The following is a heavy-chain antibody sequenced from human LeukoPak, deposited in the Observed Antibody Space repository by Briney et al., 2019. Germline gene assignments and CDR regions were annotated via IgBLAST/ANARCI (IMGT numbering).Heavy chain of an antibody. CDR3: ARDRYYYDSSGYLPLY. CDR2: IKQDGSEK. V-gene: IGHV3-7*01. D-gene: IGHD3-22*01. J-gene: IGHJ4*02. CDR1: GFTFSSYW. Sequence: GGSLRLSCAASGFTFSSYWMSWVCQAPGKGLEWVANIKQDGSEKYYVDSVKGRFTISRDNAKNSLYLQMNSLRAEDTAVYYCARDRYYYDSSGYLPLYWGQGTLITVSS.